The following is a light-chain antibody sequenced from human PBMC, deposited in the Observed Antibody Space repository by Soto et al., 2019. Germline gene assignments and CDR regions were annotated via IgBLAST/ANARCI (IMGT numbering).Light chain of an antibody. J-gene: IGKJ1*01. V-gene: IGKV1-5*03. CDR1: QTIDSL. CDR2: KAS. CDR3: QQYHIYSGT. Sequence: DIQMTQSPSTLSASVGDRVTITCRASQTIDSLLAWYQQRPGKPPNLLIYKASTLASGVPSRFSGSGSGTEFTLTINSLQPDDFATYYCQQYHIYSGTFGQGTKV.